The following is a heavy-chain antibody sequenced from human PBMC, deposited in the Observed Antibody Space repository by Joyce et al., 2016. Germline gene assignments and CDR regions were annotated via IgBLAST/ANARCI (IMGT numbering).Heavy chain of an antibody. Sequence: QVQLQESGPRLLEPSQTLSLSCSVSGDSITGYYWNWIQQTPGKGLECLGFIYNGGRSRYNSPFTNYNPSLEGRLTRSLDTSKNQFSLKLTSVTAADTAIYFCARGRPQNYWGQGTLVTVSS. CDR1: GDSITGYY. V-gene: IGHV4-59*01. CDR3: ARGRPQNY. J-gene: IGHJ4*02. CDR2: IYNGGRSRYNSPFT.